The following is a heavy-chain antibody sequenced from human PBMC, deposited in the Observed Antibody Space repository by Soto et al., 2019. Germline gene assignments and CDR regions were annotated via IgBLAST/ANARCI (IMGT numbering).Heavy chain of an antibody. CDR3: ARVNYGNTFDY. J-gene: IGHJ4*02. D-gene: IGHD1-7*01. CDR2: IYYSGST. Sequence: SETLSLTCTVSGGSISSGGYYWSWIRQHPGKGLEWIGYIYYSGSTYYNPSLKSRVTISVDTSKNQFSLKLSSVTAADTAVYYCARVNYGNTFDYWGQGTLVTVSS. V-gene: IGHV4-31*03. CDR1: GGSISSGGYY.